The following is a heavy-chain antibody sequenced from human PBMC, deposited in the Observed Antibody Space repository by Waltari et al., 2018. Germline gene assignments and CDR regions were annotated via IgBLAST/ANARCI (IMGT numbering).Heavy chain of an antibody. CDR2: INQNTGAA. Sequence: QVQLVQSGAAVRKPGASVRVSCKASGYTFIRYDINWVRQAPGQGLEWMGWINQNTGAARFAQNFQDRVTMTRSTSETTAYMEISDLTSHDTAVYYCARGDNWNDRLDFWGQGTKVTVSS. J-gene: IGHJ3*01. CDR1: GYTFIRYD. D-gene: IGHD1-1*01. V-gene: IGHV1-8*01. CDR3: ARGDNWNDRLDF.